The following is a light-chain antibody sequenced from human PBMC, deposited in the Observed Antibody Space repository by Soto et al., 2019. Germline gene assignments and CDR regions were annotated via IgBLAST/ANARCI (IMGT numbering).Light chain of an antibody. Sequence: EIVLTQSPATLSLSPGERATLSCRASQSVSSLLAWYQQKSGQPPRLLVSDASKRATGVPVRFSGSGSGTDFTLIISSLEPEDFAIYYCQQRSNWPLTFGAGTKVEIK. V-gene: IGKV3-11*01. CDR2: DAS. J-gene: IGKJ4*01. CDR3: QQRSNWPLT. CDR1: QSVSSL.